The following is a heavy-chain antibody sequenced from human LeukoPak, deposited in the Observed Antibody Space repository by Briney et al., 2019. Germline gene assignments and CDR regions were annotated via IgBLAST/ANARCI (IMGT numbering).Heavy chain of an antibody. J-gene: IGHJ6*02. D-gene: IGHD5-12*01. CDR2: IWYDGSNK. V-gene: IGHV3-33*01. Sequence: PGGSLRLSCAASGFTFSSYGMHWVRQAPGKGLEWVAVIWYDGSNKYYADSVKGRFTISRDNSKNTLYLQMNSLRAEDTAVYYCARDGGMATVATTRDGMDVWGQGTTVTVSS. CDR3: ARDGGMATVATTRDGMDV. CDR1: GFTFSSYG.